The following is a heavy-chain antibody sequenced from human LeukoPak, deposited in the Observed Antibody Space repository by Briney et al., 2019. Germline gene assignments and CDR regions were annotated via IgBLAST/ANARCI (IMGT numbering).Heavy chain of an antibody. CDR3: ARAEVLLWFGESPGAEYFQH. CDR2: ISTRGSYI. J-gene: IGHJ1*01. Sequence: PGGSLRLSCAASGFTFCSYNMNWVRQAPGKGLEWVSSISTRGSYIYYADSLKGRFTISRDNAKNSLYLQMNSLRAEDTAVYYCARAEVLLWFGESPGAEYFQHWGQGTLVTVSS. D-gene: IGHD3-10*01. V-gene: IGHV3-21*01. CDR1: GFTFCSYN.